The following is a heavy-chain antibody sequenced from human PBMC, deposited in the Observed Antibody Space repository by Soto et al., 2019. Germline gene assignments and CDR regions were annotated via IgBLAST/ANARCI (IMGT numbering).Heavy chain of an antibody. D-gene: IGHD2-21*02. V-gene: IGHV4-59*01. Sequence: KTSETLSLTCTVSGGSISSYYWSWIRQPPGKGLEWIGYIYYSGSTNYNPSLKSRVTISVDTSKNQFSLKLSSVTAADTAVYYCARVTLIEAGGGDATTSAFDVWGQGTMVTVS. CDR2: IYYSGST. CDR1: GGSISSYY. J-gene: IGHJ3*01. CDR3: ARVTLIEAGGGDATTSAFDV.